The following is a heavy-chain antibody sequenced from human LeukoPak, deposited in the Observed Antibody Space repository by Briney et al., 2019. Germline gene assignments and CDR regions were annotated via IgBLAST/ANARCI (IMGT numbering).Heavy chain of an antibody. D-gene: IGHD6-13*01. V-gene: IGHV1-69*13. CDR2: IIPIFGTA. Sequence: SVKVSCKASGGTFSSYAISWVRQAPGQGLEWMGGIIPIFGTANYAQKFQGRVTITADESTSTAYVELSSLRSEDTAVYYCARDRIAAESAEYFQHWGQGTLVTVSS. J-gene: IGHJ1*01. CDR1: GGTFSSYA. CDR3: ARDRIAAESAEYFQH.